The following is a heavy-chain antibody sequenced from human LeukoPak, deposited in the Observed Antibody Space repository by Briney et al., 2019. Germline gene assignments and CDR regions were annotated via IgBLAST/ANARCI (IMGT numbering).Heavy chain of an antibody. V-gene: IGHV4-59*08. Sequence: SETLSLTCTVSCGSISSDYWTWIRQPPTKGLEWIGYIYYNGATSYNPSLKSRVTMSVDTSKKHFSLKMTSVTAADTAVYYCARYEGSRWVIDNCGQGTPVTVSS. CDR1: CGSISSDY. J-gene: IGHJ4*02. D-gene: IGHD6-19*01. CDR3: ARYEGSRWVIDN. CDR2: IYYNGAT.